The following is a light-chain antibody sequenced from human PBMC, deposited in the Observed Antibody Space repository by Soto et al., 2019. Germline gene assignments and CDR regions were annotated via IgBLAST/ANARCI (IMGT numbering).Light chain of an antibody. CDR3: MQATQFPWT. CDR2: KIS. CDR1: QSLEDSDGNSY. V-gene: IGKV2-24*01. Sequence: IVMTQTPLSSAVTLGQPASISCRSSQSLEDSDGNSYLSWLHQRPGQPPRLLIYKISNRLSGVPDRFSGSGAGTVVTLRISRVEADDGGLYYFMQATQFPWTFVQGTRVEIK. J-gene: IGKJ1*01.